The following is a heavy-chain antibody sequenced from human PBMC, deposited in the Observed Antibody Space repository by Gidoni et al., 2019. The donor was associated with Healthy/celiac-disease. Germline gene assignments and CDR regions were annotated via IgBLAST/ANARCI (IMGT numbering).Heavy chain of an antibody. CDR2: ISGSGGST. CDR1: GFTFSSYA. D-gene: IGHD6-13*01. CDR3: AKDTSQQLVFDY. V-gene: IGHV3-23*01. J-gene: IGHJ4*02. Sequence: EVQLLESGGGLVQHGGSLRPSCAASGFTFSSYAMSWVRQAPGKGLEWVSAISGSGGSTYYADSVKGRFTISRDNSKNTLYLQMNSLRAEDTAVYYCAKDTSQQLVFDYWGQGTLVTVSS.